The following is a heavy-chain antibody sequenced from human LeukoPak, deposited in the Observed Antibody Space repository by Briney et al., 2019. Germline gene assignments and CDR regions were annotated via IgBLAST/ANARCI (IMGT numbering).Heavy chain of an antibody. D-gene: IGHD3-22*01. J-gene: IGHJ2*01. CDR2: IYQSGST. Sequence: SETPSLTCAVSGYSISSDYYWAWIRQPPGKGLEWIATIYQSGSTYYNPSLKSRVTISLDTSKNLFFLRLTSVTAADTAVYYCARQKMYYYSSSGFFPWYFDLWGRGTLVTVSS. CDR1: GYSISSDYY. V-gene: IGHV4-38-2*01. CDR3: ARQKMYYYSSSGFFPWYFDL.